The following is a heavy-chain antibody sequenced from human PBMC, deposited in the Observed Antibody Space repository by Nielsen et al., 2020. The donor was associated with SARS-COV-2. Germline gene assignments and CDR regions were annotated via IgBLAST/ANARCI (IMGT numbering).Heavy chain of an antibody. V-gene: IGHV3-33*01. J-gene: IGHJ4*02. CDR3: AIGTSCCYIS. CDR1: GFTFSSYG. Sequence: GGSLRLSSAASGFTFSSYGMHWVRQAPGKGLEWVAVIWYDGSNKYYADSVKGRFTISRDNSKNTLYLQMNSLRAEDTAVYYCAIGTSCCYISWGQGTLVTVSS. D-gene: IGHD2-2*01. CDR2: IWYDGSNK.